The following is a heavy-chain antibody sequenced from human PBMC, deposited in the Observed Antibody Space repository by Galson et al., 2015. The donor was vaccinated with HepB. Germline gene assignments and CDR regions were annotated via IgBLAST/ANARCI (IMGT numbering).Heavy chain of an antibody. CDR3: AREGFGGNSTGYYFDY. V-gene: IGHV1-69*13. Sequence: SVKVSCKASGGTFSSYAISWVRQAPGQGLEWMGGIIPIFGTANYAQKFQGRVTITADESTSTAYMELSSLRSEDTAVYYCAREGFGGNSTGYYFDYWGQGTLVTVSS. CDR1: GGTFSSYA. J-gene: IGHJ4*02. CDR2: IIPIFGTA. D-gene: IGHD4-23*01.